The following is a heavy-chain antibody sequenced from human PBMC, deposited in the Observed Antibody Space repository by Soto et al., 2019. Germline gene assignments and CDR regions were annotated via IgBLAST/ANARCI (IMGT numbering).Heavy chain of an antibody. Sequence: QVQLVQSGAEVKKPGASVKVSCKASGYTFTRYYISSVRQAPGQGLERMGWISDYNGNTHYAQKLQGRVTMTTDTSTSTAYMELRSLTSDDTAVYYCARDLPPVDSWGQGTLITVSS. V-gene: IGHV1-18*01. CDR3: ARDLPPVDS. CDR2: ISDYNGNT. CDR1: GYTFTRYY. J-gene: IGHJ4*02.